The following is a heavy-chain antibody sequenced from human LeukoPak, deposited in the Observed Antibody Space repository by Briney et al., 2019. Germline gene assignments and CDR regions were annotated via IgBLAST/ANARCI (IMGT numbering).Heavy chain of an antibody. CDR3: ARGAQWPY. V-gene: IGHV3-48*01. D-gene: IGHD6-19*01. CDR1: GFTFSSYG. J-gene: IGHJ4*02. Sequence: PGGSLRLSCAASGFTFSSYGMNWVRQAPGKGLEWVSYISSSSNIMNYADSVKGRFTTSRDNAKNSLHLQMNSLRAEDTAVYYCARGAQWPYWGQGTLVTVSS. CDR2: ISSSSNIM.